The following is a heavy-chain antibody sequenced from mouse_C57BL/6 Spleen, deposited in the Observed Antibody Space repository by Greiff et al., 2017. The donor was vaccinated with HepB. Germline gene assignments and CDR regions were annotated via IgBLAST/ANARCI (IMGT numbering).Heavy chain of an antibody. J-gene: IGHJ3*01. V-gene: IGHV6-3*01. Sequence: EVQLVESGGGLVQPGGSMKLSCVASGFTFSNYWINWVRQSPEKGLEWVAQIRLKSDNYATHYAESVKGRFTISRDDSKSSVYLQMNNLRAEDTGIYYCTGGSSGYGFAYWGQGTLVTVSA. CDR2: IRLKSDNYAT. CDR1: GFTFSNYW. D-gene: IGHD3-2*02. CDR3: TGGSSGYGFAY.